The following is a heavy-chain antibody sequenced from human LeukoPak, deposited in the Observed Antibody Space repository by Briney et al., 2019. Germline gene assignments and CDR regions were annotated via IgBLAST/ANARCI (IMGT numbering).Heavy chain of an antibody. Sequence: GASVKVSCKASGYTFTSYYMHWVRQAPGQGLEWMGIINPSGGSTSYAQKFQGRVTMTRDTSTSTVYIELSSLRSEDTAVYYCARAHHCSGGSCPLGYWGQGTLVTVSS. J-gene: IGHJ4*02. D-gene: IGHD2-15*01. V-gene: IGHV1-46*03. CDR3: ARAHHCSGGSCPLGY. CDR1: GYTFTSYY. CDR2: INPSGGST.